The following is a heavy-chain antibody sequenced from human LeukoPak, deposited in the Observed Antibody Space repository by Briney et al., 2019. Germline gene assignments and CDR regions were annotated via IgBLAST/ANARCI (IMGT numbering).Heavy chain of an antibody. CDR1: GFTFSSYA. Sequence: GGSLRLSCAASGFTFSSYAMHWVRQAPGKGLEWVAVISYDGSKKYYADSVKGRFTISRDNSKNTLYLQMNSLRPEDTALFYCARANLVVVTAPCDYWGQGTLVTVFS. V-gene: IGHV3-30-3*01. CDR2: ISYDGSKK. D-gene: IGHD2-21*02. CDR3: ARANLVVVTAPCDY. J-gene: IGHJ4*02.